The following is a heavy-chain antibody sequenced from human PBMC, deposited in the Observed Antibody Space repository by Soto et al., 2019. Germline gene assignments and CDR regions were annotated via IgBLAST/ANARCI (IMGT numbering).Heavy chain of an antibody. CDR3: ARDKSNGYENDY. J-gene: IGHJ4*02. CDR2: MYIGGST. V-gene: IGHV3-66*01. CDR1: GFTVHTNY. D-gene: IGHD5-12*01. Sequence: GGSLRLSCAASGFTVHTNYMSWVRQAPGKGLEWVSVMYIGGSTDYADSVKGRFTISRDNSKNALYPQMNNLRAEDTAVYYCARDKSNGYENDYWGQGTLVTVSS.